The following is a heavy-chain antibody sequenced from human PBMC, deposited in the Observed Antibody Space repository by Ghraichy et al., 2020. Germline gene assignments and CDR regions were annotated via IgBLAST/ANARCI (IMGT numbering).Heavy chain of an antibody. J-gene: IGHJ4*02. CDR3: ATRPYYDILTGYGGLDF. D-gene: IGHD3-9*01. CDR1: GITFASYA. CDR2: ISGTGGST. Sequence: GESLNISCTASGITFASYAMSWVRQAPGKGLEWVSAISGTGGSTYYADSVKGRFTISRDNSKNTLYLQMNSLRAEDTAIYYCATRPYYDILTGYGGLDFWGQGTLVTVSS. V-gene: IGHV3-23*01.